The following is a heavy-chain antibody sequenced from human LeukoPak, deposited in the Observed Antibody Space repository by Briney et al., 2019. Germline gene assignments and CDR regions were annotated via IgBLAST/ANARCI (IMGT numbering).Heavy chain of an antibody. J-gene: IGHJ6*03. D-gene: IGHD6-13*01. CDR2: IWYDGSNK. CDR1: GFTFSSYG. Sequence: GGSLRLSCAASGFTFSSYGMHWVRQAPGKGLEWVAVIWYDGSNKYYADSVKGRFTISRDNSKNTLYLQMNSLRAEDTAVYYCARKSSSSWYSYMDVWGKGTTVTVSS. V-gene: IGHV3-33*01. CDR3: ARKSSSSWYSYMDV.